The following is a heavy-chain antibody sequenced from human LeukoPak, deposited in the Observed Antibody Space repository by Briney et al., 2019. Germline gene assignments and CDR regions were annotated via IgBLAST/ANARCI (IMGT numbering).Heavy chain of an antibody. J-gene: IGHJ4*02. D-gene: IGHD3-16*02. V-gene: IGHV3-74*01. CDR3: ARWSPSF. CDR1: GFTLSTSW. Sequence: GGSLRLSCAASGFTLSTSWMHWVRQAPGRGLVWVSDINSAGSSINYADSVNGRFTISRDNVKNTLYLQMNSLRAEDTAVYFCARWSPSFWGQGTLVTDSS. CDR2: INSAGSSI.